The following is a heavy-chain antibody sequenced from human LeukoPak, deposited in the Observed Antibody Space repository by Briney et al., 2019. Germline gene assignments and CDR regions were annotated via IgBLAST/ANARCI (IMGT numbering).Heavy chain of an antibody. D-gene: IGHD3-3*01. J-gene: IGHJ4*02. CDR2: IWFDGSVK. V-gene: IGHV3-33*06. CDR1: GFTFNTHG. CDR3: AKDTAVQFLEPAF. Sequence: GGSLRLSCAASGFTFNTHGMHWVRQAPGKGLEWVAAIWFDGSVKHYSDAVKGRFTISRDNSLNTLYLQMNSLRVEDTAIYYCAKDTAVQFLEPAFWGQGTLVAVSS.